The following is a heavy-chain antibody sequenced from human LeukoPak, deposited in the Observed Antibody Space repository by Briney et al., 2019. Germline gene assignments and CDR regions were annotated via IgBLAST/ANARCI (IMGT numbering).Heavy chain of an antibody. Sequence: GASVKVSCKASGYTFSDFGITWVRQAPGQGVEWMGWIGAYNDNTNYPQKFQGRVTLTTDTSTSTAYMELRSLTSDDTALYYCARAGAAVTMFFDFWGQGTLVTVSS. D-gene: IGHD4-17*01. V-gene: IGHV1-18*01. CDR1: GYTFSDFG. CDR2: IGAYNDNT. J-gene: IGHJ4*02. CDR3: ARAGAAVTMFFDF.